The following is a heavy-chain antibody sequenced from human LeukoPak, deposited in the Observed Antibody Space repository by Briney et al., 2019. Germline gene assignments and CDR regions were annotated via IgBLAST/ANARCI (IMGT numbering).Heavy chain of an antibody. Sequence: GESLKISCKGSGYSFTSYWIGWVRQMPGKGLEWMGIIYPGDSHTNYSPSLEGHVTISVDKSISTAYLQWSSLKASDTAMYYCARQPPGVYDTTQNWFDPWGQGTLVTVSS. D-gene: IGHD3-22*01. V-gene: IGHV5-51*01. CDR2: IYPGDSHT. J-gene: IGHJ5*02. CDR3: ARQPPGVYDTTQNWFDP. CDR1: GYSFTSYW.